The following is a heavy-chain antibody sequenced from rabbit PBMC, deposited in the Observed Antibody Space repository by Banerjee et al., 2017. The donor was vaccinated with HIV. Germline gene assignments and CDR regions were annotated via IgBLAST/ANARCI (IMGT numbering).Heavy chain of an antibody. CDR2: INTGDIRT. D-gene: IGHD3-1*01. Sequence: QEQLEESGGGLVQPEGSLTLTCTASGFSFSRGYDMCWVRQAPGKGLEWIGCINTGDIRTYYANWAKGRFSISKASATTVTLQMASLTAADTAIYCCGRHVDAIDFWGPGTLVTVS. J-gene: IGHJ6*01. V-gene: IGHV1S45*01. CDR1: GFSFSRGYD. CDR3: GRHVDAIDF.